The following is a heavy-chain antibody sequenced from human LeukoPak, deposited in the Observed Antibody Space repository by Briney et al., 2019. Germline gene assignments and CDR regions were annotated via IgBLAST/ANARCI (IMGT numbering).Heavy chain of an antibody. J-gene: IGHJ4*02. CDR2: IYYSGST. CDR3: ARGVGYSSGLSIN. CDR1: GGSISSYY. V-gene: IGHV4-59*01. Sequence: SETLSLTCTVSGGSISSYYWSWIRQPPGKGLEWIGYIYYSGSTNYNPSLKSRVTISVDTSKNQFSLKLSSVTAADTAVYYCARGVGYSSGLSINWGQGTLVTVSS. D-gene: IGHD6-19*01.